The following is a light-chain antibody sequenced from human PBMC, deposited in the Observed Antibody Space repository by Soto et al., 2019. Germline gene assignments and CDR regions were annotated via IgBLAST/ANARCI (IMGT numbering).Light chain of an antibody. J-gene: IGLJ2*01. CDR2: DVS. CDR1: SSDIDDYNY. V-gene: IGLV2-14*01. CDR3: GLYTSSSTVV. Sequence: QSALTQPASVSGSPGQSITISCTGTSSDIDDYNYVSWYQQHPGKAPKLMVYDVSYRPSGVSNRFSGSKSGSTASPTISGLQAEDEADYYCGLYTSSSTVVFGGGTKVTVL.